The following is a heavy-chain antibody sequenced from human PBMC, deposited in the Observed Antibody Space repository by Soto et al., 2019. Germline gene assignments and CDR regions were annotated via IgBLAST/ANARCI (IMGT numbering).Heavy chain of an antibody. Sequence: EVQLVESGGGLVKPGGSLRLSCAASGFTFSSYSMNWVRQAPGKGLEWVSSISSSSYIYYADSVKGRFTISRDNAKHSLSLQMNSLRAEDTAVYYCARLWASGVDDWGQGTLVTVSS. CDR1: GFTFSSYS. J-gene: IGHJ4*02. V-gene: IGHV3-21*01. CDR2: ISSSSYI. CDR3: ARLWASGVDD. D-gene: IGHD2-21*01.